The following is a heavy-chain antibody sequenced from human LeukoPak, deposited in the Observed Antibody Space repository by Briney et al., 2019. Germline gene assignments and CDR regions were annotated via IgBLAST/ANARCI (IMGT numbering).Heavy chain of an antibody. V-gene: IGHV5-51*01. J-gene: IGHJ3*02. D-gene: IGHD3-22*01. CDR3: ARPHNYYDSSWVDAFDI. CDR2: IYPGDSDT. Sequence: GESLKISCKGSGYSFTSYWIGWVRQLPGKGLEWMGIIYPGDSDTRYSPSFQGQGTISADKSISTAYLQWSSLKASDTAMYYCARPHNYYDSSWVDAFDIWGQGTMVTVSS. CDR1: GYSFTSYW.